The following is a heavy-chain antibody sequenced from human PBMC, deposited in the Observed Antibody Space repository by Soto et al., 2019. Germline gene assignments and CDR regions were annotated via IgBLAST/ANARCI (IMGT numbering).Heavy chain of an antibody. Sequence: GGSLRLSCAASGFTVSNTYMTWVRQPPGKGLECVSVIYTAGGTNYADSVKGRFIISRDDSKNTLYLQMNSLRAEDTAVYYCARALPVAKGGFDPWGQGTLVTVSS. J-gene: IGHJ5*02. D-gene: IGHD2-2*01. CDR1: GFTVSNTY. V-gene: IGHV3-53*01. CDR2: IYTAGGT. CDR3: ARALPVAKGGFDP.